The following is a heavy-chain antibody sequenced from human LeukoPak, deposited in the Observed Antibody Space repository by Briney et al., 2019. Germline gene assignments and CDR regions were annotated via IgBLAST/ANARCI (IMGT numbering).Heavy chain of an antibody. CDR2: ISAYNGNT. CDR1: GYTFTSYG. CDR3: ARDPRGEAGGVDYYYGMDV. V-gene: IGHV1-18*01. Sequence: ASVKVSCKASGYTFTSYGISWVRQAPGQGLEWMGWISAYNGNTNYAQKLQGRVTMTTDTSTSTAYMELRSLRSDDPAVYYCARDPRGEAGGVDYYYGMDVWGQGTTVTVSS. D-gene: IGHD2-21*01. J-gene: IGHJ6*02.